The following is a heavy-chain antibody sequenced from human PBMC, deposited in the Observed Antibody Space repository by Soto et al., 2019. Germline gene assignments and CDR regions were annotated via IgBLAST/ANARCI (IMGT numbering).Heavy chain of an antibody. CDR2: ISYDGSNK. CDR1: GFTFSSYA. J-gene: IGHJ6*02. D-gene: IGHD2-21*01. CDR3: AKYSIDCYHPLDGMHL. Sequence: QVQLVESGGGVVQPGRSLRLSCGASGFTFSSYAMHWVRQAPGKGLEWVAVISYDGSNKYYADSVKGRFTISRDNSKSTLYLHMNSLFADATAVYYCAKYSIDCYHPLDGMHLSVHGTTVTVSS. V-gene: IGHV3-30-3*02.